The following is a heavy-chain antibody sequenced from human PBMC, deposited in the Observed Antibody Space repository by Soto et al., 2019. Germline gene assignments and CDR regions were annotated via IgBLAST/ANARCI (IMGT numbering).Heavy chain of an antibody. V-gene: IGHV4-34*01. CDR3: ARGSTNYYGSGRLDY. CDR1: GGSCSGYY. Sequence: QVQLQQWGAGLLKPSETLSLTCAVYGGSCSGYYWSWIRQPPGKGLEWIGEINHSGSTNYHSSLNRRFTLSVDTSKNQFSLKLISVTAADTAVYYCARGSTNYYGSGRLDYWGQGTLVTVSS. J-gene: IGHJ4*02. D-gene: IGHD3-10*01. CDR2: INHSGST.